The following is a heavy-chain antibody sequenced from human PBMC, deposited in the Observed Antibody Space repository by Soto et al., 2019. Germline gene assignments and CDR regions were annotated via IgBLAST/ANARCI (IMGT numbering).Heavy chain of an antibody. CDR1: GARITWGDYP. Sequence: PLSLTCASAGARITWGDYPWNWIRQPPGKGLEWIGYIFHGGSTYYNPSLRSRVTISVDRSRTQFSLKMSYVTEADTAVYYCARGRVVVPAAVMFNCLDPWGQGALVTVSS. CDR3: ARGRVVVPAAVMFNCLDP. CDR2: IFHGGST. J-gene: IGHJ5*02. D-gene: IGHD2-2*01. V-gene: IGHV4-30-2*01.